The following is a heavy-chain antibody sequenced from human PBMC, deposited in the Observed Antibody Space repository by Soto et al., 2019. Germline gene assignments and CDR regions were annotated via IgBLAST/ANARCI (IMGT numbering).Heavy chain of an antibody. V-gene: IGHV4-39*01. D-gene: IGHD2-2*01. CDR3: ARHGLDCSSTSCYIVYYYYGMDV. CDR1: GGSISSSSYY. CDR2: IYYSGST. J-gene: IGHJ6*02. Sequence: SETQSLTCTVSGGSISSSSYYWGWIRQPPGKGLEWIGSIYYSGSTYYNPSLKSRVTISVDTSKNQFSLKLSSVTAADTTVYYCARHGLDCSSTSCYIVYYYYGMDVWGQGTTVTAP.